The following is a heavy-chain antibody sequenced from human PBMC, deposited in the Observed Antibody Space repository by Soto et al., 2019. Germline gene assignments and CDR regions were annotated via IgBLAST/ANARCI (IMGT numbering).Heavy chain of an antibody. CDR1: GYTFTSYA. CDR2: INAGNGNT. J-gene: IGHJ3*02. D-gene: IGHD2-8*01. Sequence: ASVKVSCKASGYTFTSYAMHWVRQAPGQRLEWMGWINAGNGNTKYSQKFQGRVTITRDTSASTAYMELSSLRSEDTAVYYCARRSCTNGVCYAAFDIWGQGTMVTVSS. CDR3: ARRSCTNGVCYAAFDI. V-gene: IGHV1-3*01.